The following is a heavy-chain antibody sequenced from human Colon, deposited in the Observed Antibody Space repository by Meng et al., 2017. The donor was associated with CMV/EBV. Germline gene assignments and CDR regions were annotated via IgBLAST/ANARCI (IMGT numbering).Heavy chain of an antibody. J-gene: IGHJ4*02. CDR1: IMSSSCN. CDR3: AREAGKFWSGYSNPIY. V-gene: IGHV4-39*07. D-gene: IGHD3-3*01. CDR2: VYYSRTS. Sequence: IMSSSCNWGWIRQRPGKGLEWIGSVYYSRTSDYSPSLNSRVTISVDTSKNQFSLRLNSVTAADTAVYYCAREAGKFWSGYSNPIYWGQGTLVTVSS.